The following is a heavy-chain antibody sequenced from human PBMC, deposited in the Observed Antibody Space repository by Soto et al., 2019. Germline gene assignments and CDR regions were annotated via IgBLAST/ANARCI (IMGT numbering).Heavy chain of an antibody. CDR2: ISAYNGNT. D-gene: IGHD6-19*01. Sequence: ASVKVSCKASGYTFTSYVISWVRQAPGQGLEWMGWISAYNGNTNYAQKLQGRVTMTTDTSTSTAYMELRSLRSDDTAVYYCARVTVAVAGGYYYCYGMDVWGQGTTVTVSS. CDR1: GYTFTSYV. J-gene: IGHJ6*02. CDR3: ARVTVAVAGGYYYCYGMDV. V-gene: IGHV1-18*01.